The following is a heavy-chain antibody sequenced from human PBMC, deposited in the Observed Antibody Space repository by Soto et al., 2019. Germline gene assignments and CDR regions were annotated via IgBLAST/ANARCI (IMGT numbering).Heavy chain of an antibody. J-gene: IGHJ4*02. CDR2: INQDGSEK. CDR3: ARGPGGSNEGTFNY. V-gene: IGHV3-7*05. D-gene: IGHD2-15*01. Sequence: EVQLVESGGGLVQPGGSLRLSCAASGFTVSIYWMKWVRQTPVKGLEWVANINQDGSEKNYVDSVRGRFTISRDNAKNSLYLQMSSLRAEDTAIYYCARGPGGSNEGTFNYWGQGALVTVSS. CDR1: GFTVSIYW.